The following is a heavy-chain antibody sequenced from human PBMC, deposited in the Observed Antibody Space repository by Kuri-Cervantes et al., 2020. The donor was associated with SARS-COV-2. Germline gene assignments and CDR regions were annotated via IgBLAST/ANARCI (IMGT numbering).Heavy chain of an antibody. J-gene: IGHJ6*03. CDR1: GFTFSSYW. CDR3: ARVRATVPNYYYYYYYMDV. CDR2: IYSGGST. V-gene: IGHV3-53*01. Sequence: GESLKISCAASGFTFSSYWMGWVRQAPGKGLEWVSVIYSGGSTYYADSVKGRFTISRDNSKNTLYLQMNSLRAEDTAVYYCARVRATVPNYYYYYYYMDVWGKGTTVTVSS. D-gene: IGHD4-11*01.